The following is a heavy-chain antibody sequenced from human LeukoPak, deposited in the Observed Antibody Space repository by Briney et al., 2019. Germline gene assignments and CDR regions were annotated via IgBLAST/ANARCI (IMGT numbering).Heavy chain of an antibody. J-gene: IGHJ5*02. CDR3: ARGVWFDL. CDR2: INPSGGST. V-gene: IGHV1-46*01. Sequence: SVKLSCKASGYTFTSYYMHWVRQAPGQGLEWIGIINPSGGSTSYAQQFKGRVTMTRDTSTSTAYMELSSLRSEDTAVYYCARGVWFDLWGQGNLVTVSS. CDR1: GYTFTSYY.